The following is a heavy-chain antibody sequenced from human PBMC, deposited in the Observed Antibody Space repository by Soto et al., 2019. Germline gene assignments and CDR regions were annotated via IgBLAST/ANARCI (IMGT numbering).Heavy chain of an antibody. Sequence: QVQLVQSGAEVKKPGASVKVSCKASGYTFTSYGISSVRQAPGQGLEWMGWISAYNGNTNYAQKLQGRVTMTTDTSTSIAYMELRSLRSDDTAVYYCARASRRPYQTTDGMDVWGQGTTVTVSS. CDR1: GYTFTSYG. CDR3: ARASRRPYQTTDGMDV. D-gene: IGHD1-1*01. J-gene: IGHJ6*02. V-gene: IGHV1-18*01. CDR2: ISAYNGNT.